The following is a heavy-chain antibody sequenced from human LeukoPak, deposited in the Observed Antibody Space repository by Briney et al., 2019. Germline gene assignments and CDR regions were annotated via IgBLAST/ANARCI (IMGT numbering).Heavy chain of an antibody. CDR3: ARDDYYDSSGYYDY. CDR1: GGTFSSYA. V-gene: IGHV1-46*01. D-gene: IGHD3-22*01. CDR2: INPSGGST. Sequence: GASVKVSCKASGGTFSSYAISWVRQAPGQGLEWMGIINPSGGSTSYAQKFQGRVTMTRDTSTSTVYMELSSLRSEDTAVYYCARDDYYDSSGYYDYWGQGTLVTVSS. J-gene: IGHJ4*02.